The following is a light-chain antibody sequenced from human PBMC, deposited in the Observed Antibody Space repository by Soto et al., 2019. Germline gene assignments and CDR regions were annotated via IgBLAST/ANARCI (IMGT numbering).Light chain of an antibody. CDR2: GAS. J-gene: IGKJ4*01. Sequence: EIVLTQSPGTLSLSPGERATLSCRASQSVSRSYLAWYQQTLGQPPRLLIYGASSRATGIPDRFSGSGSGTDFTLTIGRLEPEDFAVYYCQQYATSPPTFGGGTKVEIK. CDR3: QQYATSPPT. CDR1: QSVSRSY. V-gene: IGKV3-20*01.